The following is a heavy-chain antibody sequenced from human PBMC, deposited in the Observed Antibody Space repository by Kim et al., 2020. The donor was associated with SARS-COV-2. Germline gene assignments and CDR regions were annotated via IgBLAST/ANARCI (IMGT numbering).Heavy chain of an antibody. CDR3: ASEEGDYYFDY. V-gene: IGHV3-33*01. D-gene: IGHD3-10*01. J-gene: IGHJ4*02. Sequence: KYYPESVKGRFTTSRDNSKNTLYLDMNSLRAEDTAVYYCASEEGDYYFDYWGQGTLVTVSS. CDR2: K.